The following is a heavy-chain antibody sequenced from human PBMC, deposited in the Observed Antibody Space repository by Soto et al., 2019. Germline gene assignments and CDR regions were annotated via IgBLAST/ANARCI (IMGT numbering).Heavy chain of an antibody. V-gene: IGHV1-18*01. CDR2: ISGFNGNT. CDR1: GYSFTNYG. Sequence: QDPLVQSGAEVKKPGASVTVSCKASGYSFTNYGITWVRQAPGQGLEWMGWISGFNGNTHYAQKLQGRVTMTTDASTRTAYMGLRSPRSDDTAVYYCARDRGVAPPVAGNTHYYYYMDVWGKGTTVTVSS. J-gene: IGHJ6*03. CDR3: ARDRGVAPPVAGNTHYYYYMDV. D-gene: IGHD6-19*01.